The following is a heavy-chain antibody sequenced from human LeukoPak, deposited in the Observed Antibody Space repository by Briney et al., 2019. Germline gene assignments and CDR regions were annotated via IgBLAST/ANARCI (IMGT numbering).Heavy chain of an antibody. Sequence: GGSLRLSWAASGFTFSRYWMSWVRQAPGKGLEWVANIKQDGNEKYYVDSVKGRFAISRDNAKNSLYLQMNSLRAEDTAVYYCASQHCSSTTCYTDAFDIWGQGTMVTVSS. D-gene: IGHD2-2*02. CDR2: IKQDGNEK. CDR3: ASQHCSSTTCYTDAFDI. J-gene: IGHJ3*02. V-gene: IGHV3-7*01. CDR1: GFTFSRYW.